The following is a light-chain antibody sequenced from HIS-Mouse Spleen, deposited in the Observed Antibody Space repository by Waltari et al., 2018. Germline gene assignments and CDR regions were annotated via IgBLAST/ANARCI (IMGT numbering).Light chain of an antibody. CDR3: SSYAGSSTWV. CDR2: EVS. CDR1: SSDVGGYNY. J-gene: IGLJ3*02. V-gene: IGLV2-8*01. Sequence: QSALTQPPSASGSPGQSVTISCTGTSSDVGGYNYVSWYQQHPGKAPKRMIYEVSKRPPGVPDRFSSSKAGNTASLTASGLQAEDEADYYCSSYAGSSTWVFGGGTKLAVL.